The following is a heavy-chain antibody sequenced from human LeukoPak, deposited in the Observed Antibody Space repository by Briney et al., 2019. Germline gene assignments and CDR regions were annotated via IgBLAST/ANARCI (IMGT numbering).Heavy chain of an antibody. CDR1: GFTFSSYA. J-gene: IGHJ4*02. Sequence: GRSLRLSCAASGFTFSSYAMHWVRQAPGKGLEWVAVISYDGSNKYYADSVKGRFTISRDNSKNTLFLQMNSLRAEDTAIYYCAKYGPQDSGSSHFDYWGQGALVTVSS. CDR2: ISYDGSNK. D-gene: IGHD1-26*01. V-gene: IGHV3-30*04. CDR3: AKYGPQDSGSSHFDY.